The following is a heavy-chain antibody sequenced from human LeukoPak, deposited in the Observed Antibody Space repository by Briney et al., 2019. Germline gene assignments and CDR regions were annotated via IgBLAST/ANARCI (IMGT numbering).Heavy chain of an antibody. CDR3: ARESSKEYGDYAWFDP. J-gene: IGHJ5*02. CDR1: GGSISSYY. Sequence: PSETLSLTCTVSGGSISSYYWSWIRQPPGKGLEWIGYIYYSGSTNYNPSLKSRVTISVDTSKNQFSLKLSSVTAADTAVYYCARESSKEYGDYAWFDPWGQGTLVTVSS. CDR2: IYYSGST. V-gene: IGHV4-59*12. D-gene: IGHD4-17*01.